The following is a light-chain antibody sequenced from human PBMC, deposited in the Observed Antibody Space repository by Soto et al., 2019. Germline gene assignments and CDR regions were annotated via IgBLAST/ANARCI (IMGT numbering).Light chain of an antibody. CDR2: GAS. J-gene: IGKJ5*01. Sequence: EIVLTQSPGTLSLSPGERATLSCRASQSVSSSYLAWYQQKPGQAPRLLIYGASSRATGSPDRFSGSGSGTDFTITISRLEHEDVAVYYCQQYGSSPRITFGQGTRLEIK. V-gene: IGKV3-20*01. CDR1: QSVSSSY. CDR3: QQYGSSPRIT.